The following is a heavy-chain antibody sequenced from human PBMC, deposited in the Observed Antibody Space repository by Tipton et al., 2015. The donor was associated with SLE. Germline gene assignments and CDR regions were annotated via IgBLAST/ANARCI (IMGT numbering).Heavy chain of an antibody. V-gene: IGHV3-74*01. CDR1: GFTLPSFW. CDR2: INGRGSVT. CDR3: VRDFGGNSDY. Sequence: SLRLSCAASGFTLPSFWMHWVRQAPGKGLVWVSRINGRGSVTSHGDSVKGRFTISRDDAKNTLYLQMNSLRAEDTAVYYCVRDFGGNSDYWGQGTLVTVSS. J-gene: IGHJ4*02. D-gene: IGHD4-23*01.